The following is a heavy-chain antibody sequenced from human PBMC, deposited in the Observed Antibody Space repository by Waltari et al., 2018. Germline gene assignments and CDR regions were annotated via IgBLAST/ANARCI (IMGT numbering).Heavy chain of an antibody. Sequence: QVQLVQSGAEVKKPGSSVKFSCKASGGTFSSYTISWVRQAPGQGLEWMGRIIPILGIANYAQKFQGRVTITADKSTSTAYMELSSLRSEDTAVYYCARDYYDSSGASYWGQGTLVTVSS. CDR1: GGTFSSYT. CDR2: IIPILGIA. CDR3: ARDYYDSSGASY. V-gene: IGHV1-69*08. J-gene: IGHJ4*02. D-gene: IGHD3-22*01.